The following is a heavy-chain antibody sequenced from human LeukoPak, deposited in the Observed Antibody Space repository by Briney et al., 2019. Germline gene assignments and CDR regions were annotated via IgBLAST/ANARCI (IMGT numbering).Heavy chain of an antibody. D-gene: IGHD2-8*02. CDR2: ISDIGSI. CDR1: GGSISSYY. Sequence: SETLSLTGTVSGGSISSYYWSWIRQPPGKGLEGSAYISDIGSINYNPSLKRRGTISLDTSKNEFSLKLSSVTAADTAVYYCAGHHPRNTVDFWGQGTLVTVSS. J-gene: IGHJ4*02. V-gene: IGHV4-59*08. CDR3: AGHHPRNTVDF.